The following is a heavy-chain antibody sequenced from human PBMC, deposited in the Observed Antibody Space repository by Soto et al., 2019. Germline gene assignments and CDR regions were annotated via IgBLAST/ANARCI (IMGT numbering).Heavy chain of an antibody. Sequence: QVQLQESGPGLVKPSETLSLTCTVSGGSISSYYWSWIRQPAGKGLEWIGRIYTSGSTNYNPSLKSRVPMSVDTSKNQFSLKLRSVTAADTAVYYCARDLVRVVVAATLGYYYYGMDVWGQGTTVTVSS. D-gene: IGHD2-15*01. J-gene: IGHJ6*02. CDR1: GGSISSYY. V-gene: IGHV4-4*07. CDR3: ARDLVRVVVAATLGYYYYGMDV. CDR2: IYTSGST.